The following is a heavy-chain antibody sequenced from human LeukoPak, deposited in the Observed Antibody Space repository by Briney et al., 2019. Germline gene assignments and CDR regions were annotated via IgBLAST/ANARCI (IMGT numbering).Heavy chain of an antibody. CDR2: IKQDGSEK. CDR3: ARGYCSSTSCYVRDYYGLDV. V-gene: IGHV3-7*03. D-gene: IGHD2-2*01. Sequence: GGSLRLSCAASGFTFSSYWMSWVRQAPGKGLEWVANIKQDGSEKYYVDSVKGRFTISRDNAKNSLYLQMNSLRADDTAVYYCARGYCSSTSCYVRDYYGLDVWGQGTTVTVSS. J-gene: IGHJ6*02. CDR1: GFTFSSYW.